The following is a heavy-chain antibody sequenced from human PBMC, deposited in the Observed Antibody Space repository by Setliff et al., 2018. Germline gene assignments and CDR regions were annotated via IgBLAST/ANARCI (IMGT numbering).Heavy chain of an antibody. CDR3: ARPLEESFGGVRDSDAFDV. J-gene: IGHJ3*01. Sequence: SETLSLTCTVSGGSIRSSYYYWGWIRQPPGKGLEWIGGIYYNGSTHFNLSLKSRVAISVDTSKNLLSLRVNSVTATDTAVYYCARPLEESFGGVRDSDAFDVWGQGTMVTVSS. CDR1: GGSIRSSYYY. CDR2: IYYNGST. V-gene: IGHV4-39*01. D-gene: IGHD3-16*01.